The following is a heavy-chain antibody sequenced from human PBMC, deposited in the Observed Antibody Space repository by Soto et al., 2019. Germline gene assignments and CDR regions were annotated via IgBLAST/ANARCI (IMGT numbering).Heavy chain of an antibody. CDR2: IYYSGST. CDR3: ARDLPGGSGYSFDY. CDR1: GGNIISYY. V-gene: IGHV4-59*01. J-gene: IGHJ4*02. D-gene: IGHD5-12*01. Sequence: SETLSHTCPVSGGNIISYYWSWIRQPPGKGLEWIGYIYYSGSTNYNPSLKSRVTISVDTSKNQFSLKLSSVTAADTAVYYCARDLPGGSGYSFDYWGQGTLVTVSS.